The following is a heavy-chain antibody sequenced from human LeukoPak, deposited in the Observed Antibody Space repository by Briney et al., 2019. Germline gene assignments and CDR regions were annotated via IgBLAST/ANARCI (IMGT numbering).Heavy chain of an antibody. CDR2: ISYSGST. CDR3: ARWVGNRNWFDP. CDR1: GGSISSGSYL. J-gene: IGHJ5*02. D-gene: IGHD1-26*01. Sequence: PSETLSLTCTVSGGSISSGSYLWGCIRQSPGKGLEWIGSISYSGSTYYNPSLKSRVTVSVDTSKNQFSLKVTSVTAADTAVYYCARWVGNRNWFDPWGQGTLVTVSS. V-gene: IGHV4-39*07.